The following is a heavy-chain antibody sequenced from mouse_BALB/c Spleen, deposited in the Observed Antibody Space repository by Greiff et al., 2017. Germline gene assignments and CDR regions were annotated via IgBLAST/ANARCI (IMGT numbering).Heavy chain of an antibody. Sequence: DVKLEESGGDLVKPGGSLKLSCAASGFTFSSYGMSWVRQTPDKRLEWVATISSGGSYNYYPDSVKGGITISRDNAKNTRYLQMSSLKSEDTAMYYWARLAYWGQGTLVTVSA. CDR3: ARLAY. V-gene: IGHV5-6*02. J-gene: IGHJ3*01. CDR2: ISSGGSYN. CDR1: GFTFSSYG.